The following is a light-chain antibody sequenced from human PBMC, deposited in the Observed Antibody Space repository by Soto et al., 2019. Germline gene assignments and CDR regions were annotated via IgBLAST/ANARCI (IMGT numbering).Light chain of an antibody. J-gene: IGLJ2*01. CDR2: KNT. V-gene: IGLV1-44*01. CDR1: RSNIGGNT. Sequence: QSVLTQPPSASGTPGQRVTISCSGSRSNIGGNTVNWYQHLPGTAPRLLVYKNTQRPSGVPDRFSASKSGTSASLAISGLQSEDEADYYFAAWDDSLNGPLFGGGTKLTVL. CDR3: AAWDDSLNGPL.